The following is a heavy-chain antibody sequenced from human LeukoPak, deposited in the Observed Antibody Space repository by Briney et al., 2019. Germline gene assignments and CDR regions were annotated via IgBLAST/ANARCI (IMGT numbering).Heavy chain of an antibody. Sequence: GGSLRLSCAASGFTFSSYEMNWVRQAPGKGLEGVSYISSSGSTIYYADSVKGRFTISRDNAKNSLYLQMNSLRAEDTAVYYCARVHHRSWFHTFDYWGQGTLVTVSS. D-gene: IGHD6-13*01. CDR1: GFTFSSYE. CDR3: ARVHHRSWFHTFDY. CDR2: ISSSGSTI. J-gene: IGHJ4*02. V-gene: IGHV3-48*03.